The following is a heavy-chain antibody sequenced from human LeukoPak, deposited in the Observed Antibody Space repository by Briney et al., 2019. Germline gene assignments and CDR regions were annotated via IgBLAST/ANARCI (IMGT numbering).Heavy chain of an antibody. J-gene: IGHJ5*02. V-gene: IGHV3-7*01. CDR3: ARDGVYDSSGYYNWFDP. CDR1: GFTFSSYW. D-gene: IGHD3-22*01. Sequence: GGSLRLSCAASGFTFSSYWMSWVRQTPGKGLEWVTNIKQDGSEKYYVDSVKGRFTISRDNAKNSLYLQMNSLRAEDTAVYYCARDGVYDSSGYYNWFDPWGQGTLVTVSS. CDR2: IKQDGSEK.